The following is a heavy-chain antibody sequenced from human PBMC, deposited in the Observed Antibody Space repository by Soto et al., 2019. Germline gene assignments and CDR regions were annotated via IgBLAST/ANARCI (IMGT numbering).Heavy chain of an antibody. Sequence: GGSLRLSCAASGFTFSDYYMCWIRQAPGKGLEWVSYISSRASTIYYADSVKGRFTISRDNAKNSLYLQMNSLRAEDTAVYYCARELIAVAGSYFDYWGQGCLVTVSS. J-gene: IGHJ4*02. CDR1: GFTFSDYY. CDR3: ARELIAVAGSYFDY. V-gene: IGHV3-11*01. D-gene: IGHD6-19*01. CDR2: ISSRASTI.